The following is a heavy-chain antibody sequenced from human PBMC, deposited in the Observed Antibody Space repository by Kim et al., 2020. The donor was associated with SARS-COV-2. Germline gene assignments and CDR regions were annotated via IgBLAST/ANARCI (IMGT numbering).Heavy chain of an antibody. V-gene: IGHV3-23*01. Sequence: GGSLRLSCAASGFTFSSYGMNWVRQAPGKGLEWVAAISDSGSSTFDADSVKGRFTISRDNSKNTLYLQMNSLRAEDTAVYYCAKRTGYHGSGYMDVWGQGTTVTVS. CDR3: AKRTGYHGSGYMDV. J-gene: IGHJ6*02. CDR1: GFTFSSYG. CDR2: ISDSGSST. D-gene: IGHD3-10*01.